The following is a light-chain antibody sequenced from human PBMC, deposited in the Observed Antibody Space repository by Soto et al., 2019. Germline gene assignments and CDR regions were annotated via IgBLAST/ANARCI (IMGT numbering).Light chain of an antibody. CDR3: QAYDYSLTAFV. J-gene: IGLJ3*02. CDR1: TSDIDNYNY. Sequence: QSALTQPASVSGSPGQSITISCTGTTSDIDNYNYVSWYQQHPGKAPKIMIYEVTNRPSGISKRFSGSKSGNTASLTISGLQADDEADYYCQAYDYSLTAFVFGGGTKLTVL. CDR2: EVT. V-gene: IGLV2-14*01.